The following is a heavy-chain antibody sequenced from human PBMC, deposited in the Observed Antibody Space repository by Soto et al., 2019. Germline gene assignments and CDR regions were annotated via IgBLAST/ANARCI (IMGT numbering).Heavy chain of an antibody. CDR3: ATIKLGSNRLDY. J-gene: IGHJ4*02. D-gene: IGHD3-10*01. CDR2: IYYSGSN. CDR1: GGSISSGDYY. V-gene: IGHV4-30-4*01. Sequence: QVQLQESGPGLVKPSQTLSLTCTVSGGSISSGDYYWSWIRQPPGKGLEWIGYIYYSGSNDYNPSLKSRVNKSVDPSKNHFSLKLSSVTAADTAVYYCATIKLGSNRLDYWGQGTRVTVSS.